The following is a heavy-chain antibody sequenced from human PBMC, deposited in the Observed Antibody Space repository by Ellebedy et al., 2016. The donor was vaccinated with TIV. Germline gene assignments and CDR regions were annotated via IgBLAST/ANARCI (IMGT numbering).Heavy chain of an antibody. CDR1: GGSISSSSYY. V-gene: IGHV4-39*07. Sequence: MPSETLSLTCTVSGGSISSSSYYWGWIRQPPGKGLEWIGSIYYSGSTNYNPSLKSRVTISVDTSKNQFSLKLTSVTAADTAVYYCARGGHFFSDYWGQGTLVTVSS. D-gene: IGHD3-16*01. J-gene: IGHJ4*02. CDR3: ARGGHFFSDY. CDR2: IYYSGST.